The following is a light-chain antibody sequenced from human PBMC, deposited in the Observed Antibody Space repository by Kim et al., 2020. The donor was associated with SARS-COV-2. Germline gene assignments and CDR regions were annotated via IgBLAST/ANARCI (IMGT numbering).Light chain of an antibody. CDR3: QSYDSSTPCV. J-gene: IGLJ3*02. Sequence: NFMLTQSPSVSESPGETVTISCTRSSGSIASNYVQWYQQRPDSAPSTVIYEDNQRPSGVPARFSGSIDSSSNSASLTISGLRTEDEADYYCQSYDSSTPCVFGGGTKLTVL. CDR2: EDN. V-gene: IGLV6-57*03. CDR1: SGSIASNY.